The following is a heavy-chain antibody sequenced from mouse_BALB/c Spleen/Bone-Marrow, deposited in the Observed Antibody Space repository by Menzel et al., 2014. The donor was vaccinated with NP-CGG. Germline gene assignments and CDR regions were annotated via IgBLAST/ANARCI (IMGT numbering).Heavy chain of an antibody. J-gene: IGHJ2*01. Sequence: VQRVESGAVLVRPGASVKLSCKASGYTFTNYWIHWAKQRPGQGLEWIGEIHPNSGYTNYNEKFKGKASLTVDTSSSTAYMDLSSLTSEDSAVYYCARHHRFAYYFDYWGQGTTLTVSS. V-gene: IGHV1S130*01. CDR1: GYTFTNYW. CDR2: IHPNSGYT. CDR3: ARHHRFAYYFDY.